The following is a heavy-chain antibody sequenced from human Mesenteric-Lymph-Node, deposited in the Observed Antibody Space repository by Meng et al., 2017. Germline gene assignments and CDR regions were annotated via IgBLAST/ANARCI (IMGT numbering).Heavy chain of an antibody. Sequence: ASVKVSCKASGYTLTGYYMHWVRQAPGQGLEWMGRINPNSGGTKSAQKFQGRVTMARDTSISTAYMELSGLRSDDTAVYYCARGESGTDYYDSSGYSDFDYWGQGTLVTVSS. CDR1: GYTLTGYY. CDR3: ARGESGTDYYDSSGYSDFDY. CDR2: INPNSGGT. D-gene: IGHD3-22*01. J-gene: IGHJ4*02. V-gene: IGHV1-2*06.